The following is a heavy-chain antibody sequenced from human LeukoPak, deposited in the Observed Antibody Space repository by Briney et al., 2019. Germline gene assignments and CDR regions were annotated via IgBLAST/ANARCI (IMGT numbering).Heavy chain of an antibody. D-gene: IGHD3-22*01. CDR2: IIPVLDVS. Sequence: SVKVSCKASGYTFTSYGISWVRQAPGQGLEWMGRIIPVLDVSTFAQKFQGRVTITADKSTNTAHMELSRLESGDTAVYYCTREGVYAPDGSGYHRDAFDIWGQGTVVIVSS. CDR1: GYTFTSYG. V-gene: IGHV1-69*04. J-gene: IGHJ3*02. CDR3: TREGVYAPDGSGYHRDAFDI.